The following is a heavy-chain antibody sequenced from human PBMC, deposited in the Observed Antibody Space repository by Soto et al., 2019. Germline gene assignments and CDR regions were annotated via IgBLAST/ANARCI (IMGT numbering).Heavy chain of an antibody. D-gene: IGHD6-13*01. J-gene: IGHJ5*02. Sequence: QVQVVQSGAEVKKPGASVKVSCKASGYTFTSYGISWVRQAPGQGLEWMGWINAYNGNTKYAQKLQGRVTMTTDTSTCTAYMKLRSLRSDDTAVYYCARDLGGGISAPWGQGTLVTVSS. CDR2: INAYNGNT. CDR1: GYTFTSYG. V-gene: IGHV1-18*01. CDR3: ARDLGGGISAP.